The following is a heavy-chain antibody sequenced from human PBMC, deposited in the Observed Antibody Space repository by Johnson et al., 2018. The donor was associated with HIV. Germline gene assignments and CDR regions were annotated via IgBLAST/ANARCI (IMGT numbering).Heavy chain of an antibody. V-gene: IGHV3-30*03. CDR3: ARDLDYGGNWLDAFDI. Sequence: QVQLVESGGGVVQPGRSLRLSCAASGFIFSRFAMHWVRQAPGKGLEWMAVISYDGSNKYYSDSVKGRVTISRDNSKNTMYLQMISLRPEDTAVYYCARDLDYGGNWLDAFDIWGQGTVVTVSS. CDR1: GFIFSRFA. CDR2: ISYDGSNK. D-gene: IGHD4-23*01. J-gene: IGHJ3*02.